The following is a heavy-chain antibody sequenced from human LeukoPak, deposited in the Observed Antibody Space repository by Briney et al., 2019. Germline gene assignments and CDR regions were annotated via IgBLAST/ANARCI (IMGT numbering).Heavy chain of an antibody. CDR3: ARDSGSYYGSYYFDY. V-gene: IGHV3-23*01. J-gene: IGHJ4*02. Sequence: PGGSLRLSCAASGFTFSSYAMSWVRQAPGKGLEWVSAISGSGGSTYYADSVKGRFTVSRDNSKNTLYLQMNSLRAEDTAVYYCARDSGSYYGSYYFDYWGQGTLVTVSS. CDR2: ISGSGGST. CDR1: GFTFSSYA. D-gene: IGHD1-26*01.